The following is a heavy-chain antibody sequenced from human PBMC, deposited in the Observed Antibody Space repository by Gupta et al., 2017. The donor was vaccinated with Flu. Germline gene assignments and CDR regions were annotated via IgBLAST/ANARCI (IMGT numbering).Heavy chain of an antibody. V-gene: IGHV2-5*02. Sequence: QITLKESGPTLVKPTQTLTLTCTFSGFSFSSNGMGVAWIRQPPGKALEWLALIYWDDDKHYSPSLKNRLTLAKDTSKNQVVLTMTDMDPADTATYFCAHMSSAYSVFMHSLDFWGQGTPVTVSS. J-gene: IGHJ4*02. CDR3: AHMSSAYSVFMHSLDF. CDR1: GFSFSSNGMG. CDR2: IYWDDDK. D-gene: IGHD3-22*01.